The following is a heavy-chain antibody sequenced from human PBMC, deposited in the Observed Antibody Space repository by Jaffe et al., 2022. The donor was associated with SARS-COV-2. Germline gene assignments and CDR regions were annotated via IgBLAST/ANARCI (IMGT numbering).Heavy chain of an antibody. J-gene: IGHJ4*02. V-gene: IGHV3-7*01. CDR3: ARDPDQYDSSRGGLDY. Sequence: EVQLVESGGGLVQPGGSLRLSCAASGFTFSSYWMSWVRQAPGKGLEWVANIKQDGSEKYYVDSVKGRFTISRDNAKNSLYLQMNSLRAEDTAVYYCARDPDQYDSSRGGLDYWGQGTLVTVSS. D-gene: IGHD3-22*01. CDR2: IKQDGSEK. CDR1: GFTFSSYW.